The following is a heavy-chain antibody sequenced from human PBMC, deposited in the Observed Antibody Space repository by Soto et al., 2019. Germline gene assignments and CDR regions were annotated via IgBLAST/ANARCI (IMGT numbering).Heavy chain of an antibody. CDR2: IYYSGST. J-gene: IGHJ3*02. CDR3: ARRTNGAFDI. V-gene: IGHV4-39*01. Sequence: SETLSLTCTVSGGSISSSSYYWGWIRQPPGKGLEWIGSIYYSGSTYYNPSLKSRVTISVDTSKNQFSLKLSSVTAADTAVYYCARRTNGAFDIWGQGXMVTVSS. CDR1: GGSISSSSYY. D-gene: IGHD2-8*01.